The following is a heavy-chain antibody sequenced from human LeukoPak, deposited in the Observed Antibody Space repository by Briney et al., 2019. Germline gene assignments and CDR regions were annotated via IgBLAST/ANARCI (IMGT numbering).Heavy chain of an antibody. Sequence: SVKVSCKASGGTFSSYTISWVRQAPGQGLEWMGRIIPILGIANYAQKFQGRVTITADKSTSTAYMEPSSLRSEDTAVYYCARWKGDESWFDPWGQGTLVTVSS. CDR2: IIPILGIA. CDR3: ARWKGDESWFDP. CDR1: GGTFSSYT. J-gene: IGHJ5*02. V-gene: IGHV1-69*02. D-gene: IGHD3-16*01.